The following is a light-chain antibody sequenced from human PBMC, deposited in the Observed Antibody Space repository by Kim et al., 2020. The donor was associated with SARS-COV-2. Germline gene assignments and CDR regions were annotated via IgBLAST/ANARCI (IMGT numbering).Light chain of an antibody. CDR3: QQYETSPWT. V-gene: IGKV3-20*01. Sequence: DILLTQSPGTLSLSPGQRATLSYRASQSLRNFYLAWYQQKPGQAPRLLIHGASRRATGIPDRFSGTESGTDFTLTISRLEPEDFAVYYCQQYETSPWTFGQGTKVDIK. CDR2: GAS. CDR1: QSLRNFY. J-gene: IGKJ1*01.